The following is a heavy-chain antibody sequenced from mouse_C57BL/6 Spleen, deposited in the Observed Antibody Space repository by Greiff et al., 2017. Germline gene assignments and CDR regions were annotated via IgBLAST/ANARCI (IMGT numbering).Heavy chain of an antibody. CDR2: ISSGGDYI. J-gene: IGHJ4*01. V-gene: IGHV5-9-1*02. Sequence: EVMLVESGEGLVKPGGSLKLSCAASGFTFSSYAMPWVRQTPEKRLEWVAYISSGGDYIYYADTVKGRFTISRDNARNTLYLQMSSLKSEDTAMYYCTRDRGGYGTLYYYAMDYWGQGTSVTVSS. CDR3: TRDRGGYGTLYYYAMDY. D-gene: IGHD2-1*01. CDR1: GFTFSSYA.